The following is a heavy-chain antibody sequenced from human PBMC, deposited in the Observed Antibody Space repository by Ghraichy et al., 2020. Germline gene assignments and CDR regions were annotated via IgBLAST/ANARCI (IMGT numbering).Heavy chain of an antibody. V-gene: IGHV4-34*01. D-gene: IGHD3-16*01. CDR2: VNQSGRT. J-gene: IGHJ4*02. CDR3: ARSDGGVFDY. CDR1: GGSFSGYF. Sequence: SQTLSLTCALSGGSFSGYFWIWFRQPPGKGPEWIGEVNQSGRTNYHPSLRSRVTISVDTSKNQFSLRLSSLTAADTAVYYCARSDGGVFDYWGQGTLVTVFS.